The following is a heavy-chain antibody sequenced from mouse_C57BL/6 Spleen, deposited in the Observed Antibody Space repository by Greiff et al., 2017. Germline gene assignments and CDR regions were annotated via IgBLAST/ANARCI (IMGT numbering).Heavy chain of an antibody. D-gene: IGHD1-1*01. CDR1: GYVFSSYW. V-gene: IGHV1-80*01. CDR2: IYPGDGDT. Sequence: QVQLQQSGAELVKPGASVKISCKASGYVFSSYWMNWVKQRPGKGLEWIGQIYPGDGDTNYNGKFKGKATLTADKSSSTANIQLSSQTSEYSAVYFCARGGSSPLYAMDYWGQGTSVTVSS. CDR3: ARGGSSPLYAMDY. J-gene: IGHJ4*01.